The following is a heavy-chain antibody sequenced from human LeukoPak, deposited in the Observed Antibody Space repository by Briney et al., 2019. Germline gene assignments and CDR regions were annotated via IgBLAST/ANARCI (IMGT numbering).Heavy chain of an antibody. CDR2: IMPISGTT. V-gene: IGHV1-69*13. D-gene: IGHD1-26*01. J-gene: IGHJ4*02. Sequence: ASVKVSCKASGGTFSTYVISWVRQAPGQGLEWMGGIMPISGTTNYAEKFQGRVTITADESTSTAYMELNSLRSEDTAVYYCAREDDSGSYGVYWGQGTLVTVSS. CDR1: GGTFSTYV. CDR3: AREDDSGSYGVY.